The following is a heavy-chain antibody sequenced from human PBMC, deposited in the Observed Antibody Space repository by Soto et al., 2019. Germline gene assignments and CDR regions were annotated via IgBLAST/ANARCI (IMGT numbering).Heavy chain of an antibody. CDR1: GYTFTSYG. Sequence: GASVKVSCKASGYTFTSYGISWVRQAPGQGLEWMGWISAYNGNTNYAQKLQGRVTMTTDTSTSTAYMELRSLRSDDTAVYYCARGASYGSGGSCYSRVPLYGMDVWGQGTTVTVSS. V-gene: IGHV1-18*01. D-gene: IGHD2-15*01. CDR3: ARGASYGSGGSCYSRVPLYGMDV. CDR2: ISAYNGNT. J-gene: IGHJ6*02.